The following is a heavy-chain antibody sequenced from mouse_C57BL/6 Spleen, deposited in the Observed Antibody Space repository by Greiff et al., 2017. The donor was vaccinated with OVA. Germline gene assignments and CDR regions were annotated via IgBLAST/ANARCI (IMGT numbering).Heavy chain of an antibody. V-gene: IGHV1-69*01. CDR1: GYTFPSYW. CDR2: FDPSARYP. J-gene: IGHJ2*01. D-gene: IGHD1-1*01. Sequence: QVQLQQPGAELVMPGASVTLSCKASGYTFPSYWLHWVKPSPGHGLAWIGEFDPSARYPNYKQKFKGKATVTVDKSASTAYMQRSSLTSEDSVVYYCARGILRSLYFDYGGQGTTLTVSS. CDR3: ARGILRSLYFDY.